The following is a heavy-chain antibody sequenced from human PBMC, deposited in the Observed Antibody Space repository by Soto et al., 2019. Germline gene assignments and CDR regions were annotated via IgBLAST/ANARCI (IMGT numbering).Heavy chain of an antibody. CDR3: ARTHSRYCSGGSCYFGAFDI. J-gene: IGHJ3*02. CDR1: GFTFSSYD. D-gene: IGHD2-15*01. Sequence: PEGSLRLSCAASGFTFSSYDMHWVRQATGKGLEWVSAIGTAGDPYYPGSVKGRFTISRENAKNSLYLQMNSLRAGDTAVYYCARTHSRYCSGGSCYFGAFDIWGQGTMVTVSS. CDR2: IGTAGDP. V-gene: IGHV3-13*05.